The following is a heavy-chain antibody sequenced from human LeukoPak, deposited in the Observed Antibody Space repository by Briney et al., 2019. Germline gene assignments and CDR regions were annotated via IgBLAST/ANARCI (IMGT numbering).Heavy chain of an antibody. D-gene: IGHD3-22*01. V-gene: IGHV3-7*01. CDR1: GFTFGDYA. Sequence: GGSLRLSCTASGFTFGDYAMSWFRQAPGKGLEWVANIKQDGSEKYYVDSVKGRFTIPRDNAKNSLYLQMNSLRAEDTAVYYCARGSYYYDIWGQGTLVTVSS. CDR3: ARGSYYYDI. J-gene: IGHJ4*02. CDR2: IKQDGSEK.